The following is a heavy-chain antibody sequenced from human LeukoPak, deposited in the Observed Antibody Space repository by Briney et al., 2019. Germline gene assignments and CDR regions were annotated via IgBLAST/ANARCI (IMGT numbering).Heavy chain of an antibody. D-gene: IGHD3-16*02. V-gene: IGHV3-48*01. J-gene: IGHJ4*02. CDR2: ISSSRSII. CDR1: GFTFSIYS. Sequence: SGGSLRLSCAASGFTFSIYSMNWVRQAPGKGRGWGSYISSSRSIIYYADSVKGRFTISRDNDKNSLYLQMNSLRAEDTAVYYCARGGHYDYVWGRYRQKDGFDYWGQGTLVTVSS. CDR3: ARGGHYDYVWGRYRQKDGFDY.